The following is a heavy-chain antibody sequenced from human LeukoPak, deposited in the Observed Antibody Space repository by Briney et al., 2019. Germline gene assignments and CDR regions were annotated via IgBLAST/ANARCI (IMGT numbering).Heavy chain of an antibody. D-gene: IGHD3-22*01. J-gene: IGHJ4*02. CDR1: GFRLDAFG. CDR2: IEWNGGRR. V-gene: IGHV3-20*04. CDR3: ASVPDDASGNSRYYFKT. Sequence: GGSLRLSCAASGFRLDAFGMSWVRQVPGRGLEWVSGIEWNGGRREYADSVKGRFTISRDNAKNSLYLQMKNLRAEDTALYYCASVPDDASGNSRYYFKTWGQGTLVTVSS.